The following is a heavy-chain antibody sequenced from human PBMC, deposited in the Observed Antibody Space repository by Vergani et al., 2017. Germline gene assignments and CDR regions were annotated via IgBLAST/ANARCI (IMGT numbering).Heavy chain of an antibody. CDR1: GFTSSYYG. Sequence: QVHLVESGGGVVQPGRSLRLSCVVSGFTSSYYGMHWVRQAPGKGLEWVSVISYDGTKTYYADSVKGRFTISRDNSKSTLYLQMNSLRTEDTAVYYCATKSCGTPGCQIGYFREWGQGTLVTVSS. CDR2: ISYDGTKT. V-gene: IGHV3-30*03. D-gene: IGHD1-1*01. J-gene: IGHJ1*01. CDR3: ATKSCGTPGCQIGYFRE.